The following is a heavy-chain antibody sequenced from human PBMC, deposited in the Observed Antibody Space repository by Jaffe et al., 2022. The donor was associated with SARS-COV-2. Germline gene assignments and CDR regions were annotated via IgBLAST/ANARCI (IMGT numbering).Heavy chain of an antibody. CDR1: GFTFGDYA. J-gene: IGHJ4*02. V-gene: IGHV3-49*05. Sequence: EVQLVESGGGLVKPGRSLRLSCTASGFTFGDYAMSWFRQAPGKGLEWVGFIRSRPYGGTTEYAASVRGRFSISRDDSKSIAYLQMNNLKNDDTAVYYCTRRDLSNYDYFDHWGQGTLVTVSS. CDR3: TRRDLSNYDYFDH. CDR2: IRSRPYGGTT. D-gene: IGHD4-4*01.